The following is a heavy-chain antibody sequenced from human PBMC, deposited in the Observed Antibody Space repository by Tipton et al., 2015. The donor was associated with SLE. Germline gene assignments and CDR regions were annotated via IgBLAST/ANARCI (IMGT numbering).Heavy chain of an antibody. V-gene: IGHV4-31*02. CDR3: ARSSSVRTLLWPTFAY. CDR2: IYYSGNT. J-gene: IGHJ4*02. CDR1: GDSISRYY. Sequence: LRLSCTVSGDSISRYYWTWIRQLPGKGLEWIGYIYYSGNTYYNPSLGSRLTISVDTSKDQFSLRLTSVTAADTAVYYCARSSSVRTLLWPTFAYWGQGTLVTVSS. D-gene: IGHD2/OR15-2a*01.